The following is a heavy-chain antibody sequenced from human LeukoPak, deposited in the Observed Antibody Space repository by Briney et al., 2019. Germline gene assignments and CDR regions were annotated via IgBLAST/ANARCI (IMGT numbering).Heavy chain of an antibody. V-gene: IGHV3-15*01. D-gene: IGHD1-1*01. J-gene: IGHJ4*02. CDR2: IKSKTDGGTT. CDR3: ARDHGNELDY. CDR1: GFTFSNAW. Sequence: GGSLRLSCAASGFTFSNAWMSWVRQAPGKGLEWVGRIKSKTDGGTTDYAAPVKGRFTISRDNSKNTLYLQMNSLRAEDTAVYYCARDHGNELDYWGQGTLVTVSS.